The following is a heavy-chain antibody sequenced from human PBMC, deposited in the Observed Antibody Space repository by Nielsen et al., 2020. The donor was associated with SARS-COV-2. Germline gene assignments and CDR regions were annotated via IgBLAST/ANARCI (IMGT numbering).Heavy chain of an antibody. D-gene: IGHD3-10*01. Sequence: GESLKISCAASGFTFSSYAMHWARQAPGKGLEWVAVISYDGSNKYYADSVKGRFTISRDNSKNTLYLQMNSLRAEDTAVYYCARWGGMVRGVSYGMDVWGQGTTVTVSS. CDR2: ISYDGSNK. J-gene: IGHJ6*02. V-gene: IGHV3-30-3*01. CDR3: ARWGGMVRGVSYGMDV. CDR1: GFTFSSYA.